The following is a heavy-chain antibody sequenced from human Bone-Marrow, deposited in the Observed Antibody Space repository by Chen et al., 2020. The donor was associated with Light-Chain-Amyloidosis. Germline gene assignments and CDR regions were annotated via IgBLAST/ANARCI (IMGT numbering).Heavy chain of an antibody. Sequence: DVQMVESGGGLVQPGGSLRPSCAAYGDTISNYWMHWVRQAPGKGLVWVSRIMSDGTMTNYADSVRGRFTISRDNAKNTVHLQMNSLKAEDTGVYYCVRQFTGSKFDGWGQGTLVTVSS. CDR3: VRQFTGSKFDG. CDR2: IMSDGTMT. J-gene: IGHJ4*02. V-gene: IGHV3-74*01. CDR1: GDTISNYW. D-gene: IGHD1-26*01.